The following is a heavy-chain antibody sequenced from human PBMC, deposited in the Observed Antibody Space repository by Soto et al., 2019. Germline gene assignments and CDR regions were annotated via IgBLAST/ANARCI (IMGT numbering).Heavy chain of an antibody. CDR1: GFTFSSYS. CDR2: ISSSSSYI. Sequence: PGGSLRLSCAASGFTFSSYSMNWVRQAPGKGLEWVSSISSSSSYIYYAGSVKGRFTISRDNAKNSLYLQMNSLRAEDTAVYYCARAGIVVVPAAMSYYYYYMDVWGKGTTVTVSS. D-gene: IGHD2-2*01. CDR3: ARAGIVVVPAAMSYYYYYMDV. J-gene: IGHJ6*03. V-gene: IGHV3-21*01.